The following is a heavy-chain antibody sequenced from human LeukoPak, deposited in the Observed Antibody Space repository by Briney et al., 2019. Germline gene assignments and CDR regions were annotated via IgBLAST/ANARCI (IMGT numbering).Heavy chain of an antibody. CDR1: GFTFSNAW. CDR2: IRSKAYGGTT. J-gene: IGHJ6*03. D-gene: IGHD6-13*01. Sequence: GGSLRLSCAASGFTFSNAWMSWVRQAPGKGLEWVGFIRSKAYGGTTEYAASVKGRFTISRDDSKSIAYLQMNSLKTEDTAVYYCTRADFHISSWYSVTHYYYYYYYMDVWGKGTTVTVSS. CDR3: TRADFHISSWYSVTHYYYYYYYMDV. V-gene: IGHV3-49*04.